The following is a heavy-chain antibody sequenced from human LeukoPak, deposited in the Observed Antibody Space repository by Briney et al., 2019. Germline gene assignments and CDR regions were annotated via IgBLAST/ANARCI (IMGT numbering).Heavy chain of an antibody. D-gene: IGHD4-17*01. CDR2: ISYIGTT. J-gene: IGHJ3*02. Sequence: PSETLSLTRAVSGDSFSSHYWTWVRQPPGGRLGWIGYISYIGTTNYNPSVKSRFTISIDKSKNQFSLKLSSVTTADTAVYYCARDLVTVTKGFDIWGLGTMVSVSS. CDR1: GDSFSSHY. CDR3: ARDLVTVTKGFDI. V-gene: IGHV4-59*11.